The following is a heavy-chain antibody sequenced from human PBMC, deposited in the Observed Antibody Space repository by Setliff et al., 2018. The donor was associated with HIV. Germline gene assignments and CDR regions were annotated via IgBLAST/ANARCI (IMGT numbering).Heavy chain of an antibody. V-gene: IGHV7-4-1*02. J-gene: IGHJ6*03. Sequence: GASVKVSCKASGYIFTDYYIHWVRQAPGQGLEWMGWINTNTGNPTYAQGFTGRFVFSLDTSVSTAYLQISSLKAEDTAVYYCARMATVYYYYMDVWGKGTTVTVSS. CDR3: ARMATVYYYYMDV. CDR2: INTNTGNP. CDR1: GYIFTDYY. D-gene: IGHD4-4*01.